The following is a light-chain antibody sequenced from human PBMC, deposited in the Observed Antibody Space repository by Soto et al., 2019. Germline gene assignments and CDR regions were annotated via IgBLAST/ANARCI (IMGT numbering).Light chain of an antibody. Sequence: EIVMTQSPATLSVSPGERATLSCRASQSVSRNLAWYQQKPGQAPRLLIYGASTRATGIPARFSGSGSGTEFTLTISSLQSEDFAVYYCQQYNNWPPGAFGQGTKVEIQ. CDR3: QQYNNWPPGA. V-gene: IGKV3-15*01. CDR1: QSVSRN. J-gene: IGKJ1*01. CDR2: GAS.